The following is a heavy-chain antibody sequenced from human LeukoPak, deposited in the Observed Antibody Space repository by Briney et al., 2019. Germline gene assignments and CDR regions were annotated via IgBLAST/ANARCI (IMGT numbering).Heavy chain of an antibody. D-gene: IGHD2-2*02. Sequence: SETLSLTCIVSGVSMRGYYLTWIRQPPGKGLEWIGYISYSGGTNYNPSLESRVTMSVYTSKNEFSLYVNSVTAADTAIYYCARRAIPSEPHYLDFWRQGILVTVSS. V-gene: IGHV4-59*08. J-gene: IGHJ4*02. CDR3: ARRAIPSEPHYLDF. CDR2: ISYSGGT. CDR1: GVSMRGYY.